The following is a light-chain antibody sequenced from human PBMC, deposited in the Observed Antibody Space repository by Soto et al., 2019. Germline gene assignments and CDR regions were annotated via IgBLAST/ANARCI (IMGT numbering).Light chain of an antibody. CDR1: EDISSY. CDR3: QQYNHYWT. Sequence: IQLTQSPSSLSASVGDRVTFTCRASEDISSYLVWYQQKPGAAPKLLIYAASALHSGVPSRFSGSGSGTEFTLTISSLQPDDFATYYCQQYNHYWTFGQGTKVDIK. V-gene: IGKV1-9*01. J-gene: IGKJ1*01. CDR2: AAS.